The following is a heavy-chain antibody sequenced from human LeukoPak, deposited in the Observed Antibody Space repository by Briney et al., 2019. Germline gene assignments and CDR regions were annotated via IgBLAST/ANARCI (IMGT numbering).Heavy chain of an antibody. V-gene: IGHV3-7*01. CDR2: IKQDGSEK. CDR1: GFTFSSYW. Sequence: PGGSLRLSCAASGFTFSSYWMSWVRQAPGRGLEWVANIKQDGSEKYYVDSVKGRFTISRDNAKNSLYLQMNSLRAEDTAVYYCAREKGQITFGGVEDYWGQGTLVTVSS. D-gene: IGHD3-16*01. J-gene: IGHJ4*02. CDR3: AREKGQITFGGVEDY.